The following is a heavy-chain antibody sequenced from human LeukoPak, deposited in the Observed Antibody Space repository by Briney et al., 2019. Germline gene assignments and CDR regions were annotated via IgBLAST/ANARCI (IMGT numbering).Heavy chain of an antibody. D-gene: IGHD2-2*01. CDR3: EKYCTSTSCSQAGTPYYGMDG. CDR1: GFTFSSSA. Sequence: GGSLRLSCAASGFTFSSSAMTWVRQAAGKGLEWVSVISGSGGTTHYADSVKGRFTISRDNSKNTLYLQINSLRAEDTAVYYCEKYCTSTSCSQAGTPYYGMDGWGQGTTVTVSS. CDR2: ISGSGGTT. J-gene: IGHJ6*02. V-gene: IGHV3-23*01.